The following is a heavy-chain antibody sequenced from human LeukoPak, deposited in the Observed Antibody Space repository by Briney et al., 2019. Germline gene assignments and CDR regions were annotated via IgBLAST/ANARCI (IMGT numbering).Heavy chain of an antibody. CDR1: GFTLSSYG. CDR3: AKDFLGYCSSTSCSYFDY. CDR2: IRYDGSNR. J-gene: IGHJ4*02. D-gene: IGHD2-2*01. Sequence: SGGSLRLSCAASGFTLSSYGMHWVRQAPGKWLEWVAFIRYDGSNRYYAASVKGRFTISRDNSKNTLYLQMNSLRAEDTAVYYCAKDFLGYCSSTSCSYFDYWGQGTLVTVSS. V-gene: IGHV3-30*02.